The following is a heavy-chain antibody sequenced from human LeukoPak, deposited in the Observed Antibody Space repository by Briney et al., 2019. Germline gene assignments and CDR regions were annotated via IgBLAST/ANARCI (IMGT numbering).Heavy chain of an antibody. D-gene: IGHD3-22*01. CDR2: VYDSGNT. V-gene: IGHV4-59*01. CDR3: ARGDSHLHSSGYYYY. CDR1: GSSISGYY. J-gene: IGHJ4*02. Sequence: PSETLSLTCNVSGSSISGYYRSWIRQPPGKGLEWIGYVYDSGNTNYNPSLRSRVTISLDTSKDQFSLKLGSVTAADTAVYYCARGDSHLHSSGYYYYWGQGTLVTVSS.